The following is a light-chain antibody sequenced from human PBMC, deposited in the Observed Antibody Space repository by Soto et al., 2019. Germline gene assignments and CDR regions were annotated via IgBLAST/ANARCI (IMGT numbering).Light chain of an antibody. V-gene: IGLV2-14*01. J-gene: IGLJ2*01. Sequence: QSALTQPASVSGSPGQSITISCTGTSSDVGGYNYVSWYQQHPGKAPKLIIYEVSNRPSGVSNRFSDSKSGNTASLTISGLQAEDEADYYCSSYTNSGQVAFGGGTKLTVL. CDR2: EVS. CDR3: SSYTNSGQVA. CDR1: SSDVGGYNY.